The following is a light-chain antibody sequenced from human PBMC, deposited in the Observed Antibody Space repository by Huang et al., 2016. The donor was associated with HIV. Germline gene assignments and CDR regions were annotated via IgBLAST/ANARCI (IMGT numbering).Light chain of an antibody. CDR2: GTS. CDR3: QQYNKWPYT. J-gene: IGKJ2*01. CDR1: ESIGSD. Sequence: ELLLTQSPATLSVSPGDRVSLSCRAGESIGSDLAWYQQRPGQAPGLLIYGTSARASGVPARCSGGGSGTDFTLTITSLQSEDFVIYYCQQYNKWPYTFGLGTKLEIK. V-gene: IGKV3-15*01.